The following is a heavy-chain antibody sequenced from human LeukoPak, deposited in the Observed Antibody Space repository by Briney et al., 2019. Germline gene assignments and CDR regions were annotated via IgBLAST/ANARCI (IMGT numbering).Heavy chain of an antibody. CDR2: IYHSGST. Sequence: SQTLSLTCAVSGGSISSGGYSWSWIRQPPGKGLEWIGYIYHSGSTYYNPSLKSRVTISVDRSKNQFSLKLSSVTAAETAVYYCARVSRAVRKNWFDPWGQGTLVTVSS. V-gene: IGHV4-30-2*01. CDR1: GGSISSGGYS. J-gene: IGHJ5*02. D-gene: IGHD4-17*01. CDR3: ARVSRAVRKNWFDP.